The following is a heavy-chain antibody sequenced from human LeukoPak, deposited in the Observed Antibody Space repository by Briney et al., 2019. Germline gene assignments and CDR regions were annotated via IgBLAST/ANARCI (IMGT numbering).Heavy chain of an antibody. Sequence: ASVKVSCKASGYSFSSYAISWVRQAPGQGLEWMGWISANNGNTNYAQKLQGRVTMTTDTSTSTAYMELRSLRSDDTAVYHCASVYFDFWGQGTLVTVSS. V-gene: IGHV1-18*01. CDR3: ASVYFDF. CDR2: ISANNGNT. J-gene: IGHJ4*02. CDR1: GYSFSSYA.